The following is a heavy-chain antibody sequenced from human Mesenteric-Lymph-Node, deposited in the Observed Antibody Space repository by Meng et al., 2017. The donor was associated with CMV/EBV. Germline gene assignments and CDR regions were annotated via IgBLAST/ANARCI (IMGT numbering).Heavy chain of an antibody. V-gene: IGHV4-61*01. CDR1: GGSVSSGSYY. D-gene: IGHD6-19*01. J-gene: IGHJ6*02. Sequence: SETLSLTCTVSGGSVSSGSYYWSWIRQPPGKGLEWIGYIYYSGSTNYNPSLKSRVTISVDTSKNQFSLKLSSVTAADTAVYYCARDHRDSSCWYRGVNGMDVWGQGTTVTVSS. CDR2: IYYSGST. CDR3: ARDHRDSSCWYRGVNGMDV.